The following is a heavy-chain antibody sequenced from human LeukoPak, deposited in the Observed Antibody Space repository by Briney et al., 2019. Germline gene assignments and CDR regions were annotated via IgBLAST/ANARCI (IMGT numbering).Heavy chain of an antibody. D-gene: IGHD6-6*01. CDR3: ARGKYSSSSYDY. Sequence: SETLSLTCTVSGGSISSYYWSWSRQPPGKGLEWIGYIYYSGSTNYNPSLKSRVTISVDTSKNQFSLKLSSVTAADTAVYYCARGKYSSSSYDYWGQGTLVTVSS. V-gene: IGHV4-59*01. J-gene: IGHJ4*02. CDR2: IYYSGST. CDR1: GGSISSYY.